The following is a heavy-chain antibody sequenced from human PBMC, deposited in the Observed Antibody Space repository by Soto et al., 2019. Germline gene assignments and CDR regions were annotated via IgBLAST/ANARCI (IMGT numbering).Heavy chain of an antibody. CDR2: IIPIFGTA. D-gene: IGHD5-12*01. CDR1: GGTFSSYA. CDR3: ASSVAKYYYYGMDV. V-gene: IGHV1-69*12. J-gene: IGHJ6*02. Sequence: QVQLVQSGAEVKKPGSSVKVSCKASGGTFSSYAISWVRQAPGQGLEWMGGIIPIFGTANYAQKFQGRVTITAHESTSTAYMEQTSLRSEDTAVYYCASSVAKYYYYGMDVWGQGTTVTVSS.